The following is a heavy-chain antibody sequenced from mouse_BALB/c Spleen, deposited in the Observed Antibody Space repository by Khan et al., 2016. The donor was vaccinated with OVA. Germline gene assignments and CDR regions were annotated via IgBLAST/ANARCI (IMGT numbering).Heavy chain of an antibody. CDR3: ARGGDGGFAY. CDR1: GFTFSDYS. CDR2: ISDGGSYT. Sequence: EVELVESGGGLVKPGGSLKLSCAASGFTFSDYSMYWVRQTPEKRLEWVATISDGGSYTYYPDSVKGRFIISRDNAKNNLYLQMSSLKSEDTAMYYGARGGDGGFAYWGQGTLVTVSA. J-gene: IGHJ3*01. V-gene: IGHV5-4*02. D-gene: IGHD2-3*01.